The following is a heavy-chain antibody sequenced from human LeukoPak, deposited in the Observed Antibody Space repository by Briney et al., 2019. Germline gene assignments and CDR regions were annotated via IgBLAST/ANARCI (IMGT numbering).Heavy chain of an antibody. V-gene: IGHV4-59*08. J-gene: IGHJ6*02. Sequence: SETLSLTCTVSVGPISIYYWSWIRQPPGGGLEGIGYVFHSGTTKYNPSLTIRVTFSVDTSKNQFSLKLSSVTAADTAVYYCARYKSPTLGAHGMDVWGQGTTVTVSS. CDR2: VFHSGTT. CDR3: ARYKSPTLGAHGMDV. D-gene: IGHD1-26*01. CDR1: VGPISIYY.